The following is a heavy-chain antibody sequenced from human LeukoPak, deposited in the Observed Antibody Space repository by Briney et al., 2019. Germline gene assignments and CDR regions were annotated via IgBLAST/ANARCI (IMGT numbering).Heavy chain of an antibody. CDR1: GFTFSSYA. J-gene: IGHJ4*02. CDR2: ISGSDGST. V-gene: IGHV3-23*01. D-gene: IGHD4-17*01. CDR3: AKDVYGDYGGLDY. Sequence: PGGSLRLSCAASGFTFSSYAMSWVRQAPGKGLEWVSAISGSDGSTYYADSVKGRFTISRGNSKNTLYLQMNSLRAEDTAVYYCAKDVYGDYGGLDYWGQGTLVTVSS.